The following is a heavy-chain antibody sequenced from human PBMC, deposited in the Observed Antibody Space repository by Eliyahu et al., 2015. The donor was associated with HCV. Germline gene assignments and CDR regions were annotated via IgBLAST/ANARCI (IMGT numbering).Heavy chain of an antibody. CDR1: GFXFNNFG. CDR3: AKPAVLLWFGEGRNYFDY. CDR2: ISYDGSKT. J-gene: IGHJ4*02. D-gene: IGHD3-10*01. Sequence: QVQLVESGGGVVQPGXSLRLSCAAXGFXFNNFGRHWVRQAPGKGLEWVAVISYDGSKTYYADSVTGRFTISRDNSKNTLYLQMNRLKPEDTAMYYCAKPAVLLWFGEGRNYFDYWGLGTLVTASS. V-gene: IGHV3-30*18.